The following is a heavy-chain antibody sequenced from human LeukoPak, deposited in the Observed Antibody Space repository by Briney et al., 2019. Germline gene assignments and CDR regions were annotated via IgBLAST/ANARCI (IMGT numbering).Heavy chain of an antibody. CDR3: TIPHGYTSSWFTSPLNAFDI. D-gene: IGHD6-13*01. CDR1: GLTFTNAW. CDR2: IKSKTDGGTT. J-gene: IGHJ3*02. V-gene: IGHV3-15*01. Sequence: KPGESLRLSCVASGLTFTNAWMTWVRQAPGKGLEWVGRIKSKTDGGTTDYAAPVKGRFTISRDDSKDTLYLQMNSLKTEDTAVYYCTIPHGYTSSWFTSPLNAFDIWGQGTMVTVSS.